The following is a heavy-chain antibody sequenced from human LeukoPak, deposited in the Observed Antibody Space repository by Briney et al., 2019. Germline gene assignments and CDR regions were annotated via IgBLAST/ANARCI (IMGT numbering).Heavy chain of an antibody. V-gene: IGHV1-69*05. D-gene: IGHD1-1*01. CDR3: ARGTTGTTWWFDP. J-gene: IGHJ5*02. CDR2: VIPIFGTA. CDR1: GGTFSSYA. Sequence: AASVKVSCKASGGTFSSYAISWVRQAPGQGLEWMGGVIPIFGTANYAQKFQGRVTITTDESTSTAHMELSSLRSEDTAVYYCARGTTGTTWWFDPWGQGTLVTVSS.